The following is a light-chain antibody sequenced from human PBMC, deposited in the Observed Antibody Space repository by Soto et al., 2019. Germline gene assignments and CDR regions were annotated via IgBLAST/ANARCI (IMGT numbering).Light chain of an antibody. CDR2: DAS. V-gene: IGKV3-15*01. J-gene: IGKJ1*01. CDR1: QSVDSGD. CDR3: QQYNNWPPWT. Sequence: VLTQSPGTLSLPPGERATLFCRAGQSVDSGDLAWYQQKPGQAPRLLIYDASTRATGIPARFSGSGSGTEFTLTISSLQSEDFAVYYCQQYNNWPPWTFGQGTKVDIK.